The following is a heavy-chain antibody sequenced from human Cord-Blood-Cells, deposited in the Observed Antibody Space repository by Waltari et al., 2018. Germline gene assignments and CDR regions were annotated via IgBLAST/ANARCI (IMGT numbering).Heavy chain of an antibody. V-gene: IGHV4-34*01. D-gene: IGHD3-10*01. J-gene: IGHJ4*02. CDR3: ARGGITMVQGVIIAFDY. CDR2: INHSGST. Sequence: PPGKGLEWIGEINHSGSTNYNPSLKSRVTISVDTSKNQFSLKLSSVTAADTAVYYCARGGITMVQGVIIAFDYWGQGTLVTVSS.